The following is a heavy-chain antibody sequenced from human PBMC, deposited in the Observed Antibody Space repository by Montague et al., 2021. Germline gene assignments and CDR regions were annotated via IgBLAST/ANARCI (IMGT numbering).Heavy chain of an antibody. Sequence: SLRLSCGASGFTFSNYTLHWVRQSPGKGLEWVAIISPDGSNEDYSDSVKGRFSISRDNSNNTLYLLMNSLRPEDTAIYYCARVGETSGWYWDRFDPWGQGTLVTVSS. CDR3: ARVGETSGWYWDRFDP. V-gene: IGHV3-30*03. CDR1: GFTFSNYT. J-gene: IGHJ5*02. CDR2: ISPDGSNE. D-gene: IGHD6-19*01.